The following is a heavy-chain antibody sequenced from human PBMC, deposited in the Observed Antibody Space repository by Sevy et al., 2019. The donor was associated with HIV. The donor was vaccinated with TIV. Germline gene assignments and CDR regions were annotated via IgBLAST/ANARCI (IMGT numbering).Heavy chain of an antibody. CDR3: ARDGGGGGGATGGGDY. CDR1: GYTFTGYY. J-gene: IGHJ4*02. V-gene: IGHV1-2*02. CDR2: INPNSGGT. D-gene: IGHD3-16*01. Sequence: ASVKVSCKASGYTFTGYYMHWVRQAPGQGLEWMGWINPNSGGTNYAQKFQGRVTMTRDMSISTAYMELSRLRSDDTAVYYCARDGGGGGGATGGGDYWGQGTLVTVSS.